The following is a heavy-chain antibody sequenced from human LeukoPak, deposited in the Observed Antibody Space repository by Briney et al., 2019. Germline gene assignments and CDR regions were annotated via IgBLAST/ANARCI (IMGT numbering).Heavy chain of an antibody. V-gene: IGHV4-59*08. CDR2: IYYTGST. D-gene: IGHD5-12*01. Sequence: SETLSLTCTVSGGSISGYYWSWIRQPPGKGLEWIGYIYYTGSTNYNPSLKSRVTISVDTSKNQFSLKLSSVTAADTAVYYCVRRGYSGYERFDYWGQGTLVTVSA. J-gene: IGHJ4*02. CDR3: VRRGYSGYERFDY. CDR1: GGSISGYY.